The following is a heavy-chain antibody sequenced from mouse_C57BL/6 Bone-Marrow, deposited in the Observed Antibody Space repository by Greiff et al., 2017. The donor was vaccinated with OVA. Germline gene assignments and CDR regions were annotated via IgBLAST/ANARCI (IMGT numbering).Heavy chain of an antibody. J-gene: IGHJ3*01. Sequence: VQLQQSGAELARPGASVKLSCKASGYTFTSYGISWVKQRTGPGLAWIGAIYPRSGNTYYNEKFKGKATLTADKSSSTAYMELRSLTSEDAAVYFCASGFAYWGQGTLVTVSA. CDR2: IYPRSGNT. CDR1: GYTFTSYG. CDR3: ASGFAY. V-gene: IGHV1-81*01.